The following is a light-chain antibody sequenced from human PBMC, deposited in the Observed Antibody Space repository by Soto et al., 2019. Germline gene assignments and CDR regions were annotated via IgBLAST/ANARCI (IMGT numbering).Light chain of an antibody. J-gene: IGKJ2*01. CDR3: QQYNKWPPYT. V-gene: IGKV3-15*01. Sequence: ELVMTQSPATLSVSPGERATLSCRASQSVGSKLAWYQQKPGLAPRLLSYDASTRATGIPARFSGSWSGTEFNLTISSLQSEDFAVYYCQQYNKWPPYTFGQGTKLEIK. CDR1: QSVGSK. CDR2: DAS.